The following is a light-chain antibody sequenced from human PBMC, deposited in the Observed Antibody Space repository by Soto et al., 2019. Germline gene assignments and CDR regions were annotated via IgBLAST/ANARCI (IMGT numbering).Light chain of an antibody. CDR3: SSDISSDVI. Sequence: QSALTQPASVSGSPGQSITISCTGTSSDIGNYNLVSWYQQHPGKVPKVIIYEGTKRPSGVSNRFSGSKSGNTASLTISGLQADDEADYYCSSDISSDVIFGGGTKLTVL. V-gene: IGLV2-23*01. CDR2: EGT. J-gene: IGLJ2*01. CDR1: SSDIGNYNL.